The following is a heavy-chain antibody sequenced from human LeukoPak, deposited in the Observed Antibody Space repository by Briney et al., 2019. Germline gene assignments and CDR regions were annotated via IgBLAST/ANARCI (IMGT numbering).Heavy chain of an antibody. J-gene: IGHJ6*02. V-gene: IGHV1-18*01. CDR2: ISAYNGNT. Sequence: ASVKVSCKTSGYTFTNYGISWVRQAPGLGLEWMGWISAYNGNTNYAQKVQGRVTMTTDTSTSTAYMELRSLRFDDTAVYYCARLAVVNPVYYYYGMDVWGQGTTVTVSS. CDR3: ARLAVVNPVYYYYGMDV. D-gene: IGHD4-23*01. CDR1: GYTFTNYG.